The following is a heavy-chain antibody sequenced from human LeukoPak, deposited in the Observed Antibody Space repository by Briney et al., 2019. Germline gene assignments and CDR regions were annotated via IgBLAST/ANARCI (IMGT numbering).Heavy chain of an antibody. J-gene: IGHJ6*03. Sequence: PSETLSLTCTVSGGSISSSSYYWGWIRQPPGKGLEWIGSIYYSGSTYYNPSLKSRVTISVDTSKNQFSLKLSSVTAADTAVYYCARISITYYGDYYYYMDVWGKGTTVTVSS. CDR3: ARISITYYGDYYYYMDV. CDR2: IYYSGST. CDR1: GGSISSSSYY. V-gene: IGHV4-39*01. D-gene: IGHD4-17*01.